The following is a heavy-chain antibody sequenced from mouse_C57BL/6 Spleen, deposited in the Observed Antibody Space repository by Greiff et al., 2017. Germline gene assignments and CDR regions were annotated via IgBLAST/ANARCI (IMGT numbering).Heavy chain of an antibody. Sequence: EVQLKESGPELVKPGASVKMSCKASGYTFTDYNMHWVKQSHGKSLEWIGYINPNNGGTSYNQKFKGKATLTVNKSSSTAYMELRSLTSEDSAVYYCARGYGSSYYFDYWGQGTTLTVSS. CDR2: INPNNGGT. V-gene: IGHV1-22*01. CDR3: ARGYGSSYYFDY. CDR1: GYTFTDYN. J-gene: IGHJ2*01. D-gene: IGHD1-1*01.